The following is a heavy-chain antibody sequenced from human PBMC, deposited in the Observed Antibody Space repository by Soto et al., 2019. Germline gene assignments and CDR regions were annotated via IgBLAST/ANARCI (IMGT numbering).Heavy chain of an antibody. CDR2: FRSSGDDGTT. J-gene: IGHJ4*02. CDR1: GFTFSSYS. Sequence: GGSLRLSCAASGFTFSSYSMSWVRQAPGKGLEWVSGFRSSGDDGTTYYADSVKGRFTISRDNSKNTLFLQMNSLRAEDTAIYSCAKKVNSGSGSQYFDYWGQGTQVTVSS. D-gene: IGHD3-10*01. CDR3: AKKVNSGSGSQYFDY. V-gene: IGHV3-23*01.